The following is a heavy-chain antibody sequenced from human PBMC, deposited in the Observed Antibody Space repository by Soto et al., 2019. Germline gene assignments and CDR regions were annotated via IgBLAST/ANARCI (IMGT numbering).Heavy chain of an antibody. D-gene: IGHD3-10*01. V-gene: IGHV3-9*01. CDR2: ISWNSGSI. Sequence: EVQLVESGGGLVQPGRSRRLSCAASGFTFDDYAMHWVRQAPGKGLAWVSGISWNSGSIGYADSVKSRFTISRDNAKNSLFLQMNSLRAEDTALYYCAKYPGSSPLSGSGSDRWFDPWGQGTLVTVSS. CDR3: AKYPGSSPLSGSGSDRWFDP. J-gene: IGHJ5*02. CDR1: GFTFDDYA.